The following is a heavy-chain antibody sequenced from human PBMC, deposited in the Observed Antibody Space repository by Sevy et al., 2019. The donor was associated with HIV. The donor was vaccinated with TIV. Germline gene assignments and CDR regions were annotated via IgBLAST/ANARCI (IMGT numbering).Heavy chain of an antibody. V-gene: IGHV3-33*01. CDR1: GFTFSNYA. J-gene: IGHJ4*02. CDR3: ARGGYYYDNAAYYALDS. Sequence: GSLRLSCAATGFTFSNYAMHWVRQAPGKGLEWVAIIWSDGAYQYHGDSVKGRFTISRDNSKNTLYLQMNNVRVEDTAVYYCARGGYYYDNAAYYALDSWGQRTLVTVSS. D-gene: IGHD3-22*01. CDR2: IWSDGAYQ.